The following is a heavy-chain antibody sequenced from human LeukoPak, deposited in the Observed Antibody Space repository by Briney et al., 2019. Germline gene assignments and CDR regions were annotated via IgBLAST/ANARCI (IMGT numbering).Heavy chain of an antibody. D-gene: IGHD2-2*01. CDR1: GFTFSSYA. J-gene: IGHJ6*04. V-gene: IGHV3-23*01. CDR2: ISGSGGST. Sequence: PGASLRLSCAASGFTFSSYAMSWVRQAPGKGLEWVSAISGSGGSTYYADSVKGRFTISRDNSKNTLYLQMNSLRAEDTAVYYCARGYQLHHYYYYGMDVWGKGTTVTVSS. CDR3: ARGYQLHHYYYYGMDV.